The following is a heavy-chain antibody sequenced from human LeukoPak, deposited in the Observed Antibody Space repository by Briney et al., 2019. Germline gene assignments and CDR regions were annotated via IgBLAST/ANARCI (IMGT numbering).Heavy chain of an antibody. V-gene: IGHV1-69*04. D-gene: IGHD1-20*01. CDR1: GGTFSSYA. J-gene: IGHJ6*02. CDR3: ARATRYNWNDYYYYGMDV. CDR2: IIPILGIA. Sequence: GSSVKVSCKASGGTFSSYAISWVRQAPGQGLEWMGRIIPILGIANYAQKFQGRVTITADKSTSTAYMELSSLRSEDTAVYYCARATRYNWNDYYYYGMDVWGQGTTVTVSS.